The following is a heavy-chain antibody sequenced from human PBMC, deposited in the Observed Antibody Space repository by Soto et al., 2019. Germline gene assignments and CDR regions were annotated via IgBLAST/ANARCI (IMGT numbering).Heavy chain of an antibody. CDR2: MSYSGSS. CDR1: GGSLSTYY. CDR3: ATRITVFGLLIPPFDP. D-gene: IGHD3-3*01. J-gene: IGHJ5*02. Sequence: KPSETLSLTCTVSGGSLSTYYWSWIRQPPGKGLEWIVYMSYSGSSNYNPSLKSRVITSVDTSKNQFSLRLSSVTAADTAIYYCATRITVFGLLIPPFDPWGQGTQVTVSS. V-gene: IGHV4-59*03.